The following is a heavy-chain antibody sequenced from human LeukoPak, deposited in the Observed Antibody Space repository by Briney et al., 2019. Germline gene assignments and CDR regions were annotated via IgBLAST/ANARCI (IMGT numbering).Heavy chain of an antibody. V-gene: IGHV4-34*01. CDR2: INHSRST. CDR3: ARGSHIVVVPAASFDY. D-gene: IGHD2-2*01. J-gene: IGHJ4*02. Sequence: SETLSLTCAVYGGSFSGYYWSWIRQPPGKGLEWIGEINHSRSTNYNPSLKSRVTISVDTSKNQFSLKLSSVTAADTAVYYCARGSHIVVVPAASFDYWGQGTLVTVSS. CDR1: GGSFSGYY.